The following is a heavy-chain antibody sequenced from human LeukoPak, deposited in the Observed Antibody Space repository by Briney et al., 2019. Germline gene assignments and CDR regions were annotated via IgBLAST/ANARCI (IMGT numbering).Heavy chain of an antibody. J-gene: IGHJ3*02. D-gene: IGHD3-3*01. CDR3: AKDLDATLYDFWSGETI. Sequence: GGSLRLSCAASGFTFSSYGMHWVRQAPGKGLEWVAFIRYDGSNKYYADSVKGRFTISRDNSKNTLYLQMNSLRAEDTAVYYCAKDLDATLYDFWSGETIWGQGTMVTVSS. CDR1: GFTFSSYG. V-gene: IGHV3-30*02. CDR2: IRYDGSNK.